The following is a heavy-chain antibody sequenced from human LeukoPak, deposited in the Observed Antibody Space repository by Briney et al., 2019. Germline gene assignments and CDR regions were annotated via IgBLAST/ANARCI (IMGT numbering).Heavy chain of an antibody. CDR2: IWSDGSNK. Sequence: PGGSPTLSCAASGFTVSSYDMHWVRQAPGRGLEWVALIWSDGSNKYYLDSLMSLSIISRDNSENTLYLQMNSLRAEDTAVYYCASRQGAAFDNWGQGTMVTVSS. J-gene: IGHJ3*02. D-gene: IGHD4/OR15-4a*01. CDR3: ASRQGAAFDN. CDR1: GFTVSSYD. V-gene: IGHV3-33*01.